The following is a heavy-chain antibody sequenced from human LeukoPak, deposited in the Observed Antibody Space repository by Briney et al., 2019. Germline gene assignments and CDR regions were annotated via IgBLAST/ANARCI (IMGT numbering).Heavy chain of an antibody. CDR3: AREDWYLAD. V-gene: IGHV3-48*02. CDR1: GFTFSASS. Sequence: GGSLRLSCAASGFTFSASSMNWVRQAPGKGLEWVSYISFSSNTMYYADSVKGRFTISRDNAKNSLFLQMDSLRDEDTAVYYCAREDWYLADWGQGTLVTVS. J-gene: IGHJ4*02. CDR2: ISFSSNTM. D-gene: IGHD3/OR15-3a*01.